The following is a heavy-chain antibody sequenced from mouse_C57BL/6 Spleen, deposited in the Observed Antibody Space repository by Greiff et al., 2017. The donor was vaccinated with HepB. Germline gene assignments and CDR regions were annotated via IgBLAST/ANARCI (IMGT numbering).Heavy chain of an antibody. Sequence: EVKLVESGGGLVQPGGSLKLSCAASGFTFSDYGMAWVRQAPRKGPEWVAFISNLAYSIYYADTVTGRFTISRENAKNTLYLEMSSLRSEDTAMYYCARAYGSSSRYFDVWGTGTTVTVSS. D-gene: IGHD1-1*01. J-gene: IGHJ1*03. CDR1: GFTFSDYG. CDR2: ISNLAYSI. CDR3: ARAYGSSSRYFDV. V-gene: IGHV5-15*01.